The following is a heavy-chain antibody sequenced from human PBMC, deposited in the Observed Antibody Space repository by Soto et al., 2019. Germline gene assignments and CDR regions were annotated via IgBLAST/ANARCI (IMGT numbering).Heavy chain of an antibody. D-gene: IGHD3-3*01. CDR1: YA. V-gene: IGHV3-23*01. J-gene: IGHJ6*02. Sequence: YAMSWVRQAPGKGLEWVSAISGSGGSTYYADSVKGRFTISRDNSKNTLYLQMNSLRAEDTAVYYCAKLSSKNYDFWSGRYGMDVWGQGTTVTVSS. CDR3: AKLSSKNYDFWSGRYGMDV. CDR2: ISGSGGST.